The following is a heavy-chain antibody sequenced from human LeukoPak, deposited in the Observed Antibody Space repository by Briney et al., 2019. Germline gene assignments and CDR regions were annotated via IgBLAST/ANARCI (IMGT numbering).Heavy chain of an antibody. Sequence: GGSLRLSCAASGFTFDDYAMHWVRQAPGKGLEWVSGISWNSGSIGYADSVKGRFTISRDNAKNSLYLQMNSLRAEDTAIYYCARDRLVLRPRSSSDYWGQGTLVTVSS. J-gene: IGHJ4*02. CDR2: ISWNSGSI. D-gene: IGHD6-6*01. CDR3: ARDRLVLRPRSSSDY. V-gene: IGHV3-9*01. CDR1: GFTFDDYA.